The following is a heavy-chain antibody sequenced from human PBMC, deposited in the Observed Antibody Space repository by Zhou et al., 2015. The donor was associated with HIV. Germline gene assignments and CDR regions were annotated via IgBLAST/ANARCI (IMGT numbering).Heavy chain of an antibody. CDR1: GFSVSSYW. J-gene: IGHJ6*02. Sequence: EVQLVESGGGLVQPGGSLRLSCEGSGFSVSSYWMSWVRQAPGRGLEWLTNIREYGDEKYYLHSVRGRFAVSIDNARNSLYLQMSSLRAEDTAVYYCARSRGRRWLQFSYYGMDVWGQGP. V-gene: IGHV3-7*01. CDR3: ARSRGRRWLQFSYYGMDV. D-gene: IGHD5-24*01. CDR2: IREYGDEK.